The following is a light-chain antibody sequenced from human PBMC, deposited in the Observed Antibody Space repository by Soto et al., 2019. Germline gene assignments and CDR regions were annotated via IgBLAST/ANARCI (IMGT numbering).Light chain of an antibody. CDR3: QVWDSSSNHYV. Sequence: SYELTQAPSESVAPGETASISCGGARIGRKSGHWYQQKPGQAPVLVMYYDNDRPSEIPERFSGFNSGNTATLDISGVEAGDEADYYCQVWDSSSNHYVFGPGTKLTVL. V-gene: IGLV3-21*04. CDR1: RIGRKS. J-gene: IGLJ1*01. CDR2: YDN.